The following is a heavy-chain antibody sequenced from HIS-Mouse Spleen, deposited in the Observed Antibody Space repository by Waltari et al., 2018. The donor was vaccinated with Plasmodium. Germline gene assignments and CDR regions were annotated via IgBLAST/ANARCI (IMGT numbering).Heavy chain of an antibody. CDR2: INHSGST. J-gene: IGHJ4*02. CDR3: ARVIPLGIPHFDY. CDR1: GGSFSGYY. D-gene: IGHD7-27*01. V-gene: IGHV4-34*01. Sequence: QVQLPQWGAGLLKLSETLSLTCAVYGGSFSGYYWSWIRQPPGKALEWIGKINHSGSTNYNPSLKSRVTISVDTSKNQFSLKLSSVTAADTAVYYCARVIPLGIPHFDYWGQGTLVTVSS.